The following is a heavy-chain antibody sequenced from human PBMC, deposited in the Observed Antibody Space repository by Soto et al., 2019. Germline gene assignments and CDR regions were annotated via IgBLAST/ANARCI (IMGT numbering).Heavy chain of an antibody. D-gene: IGHD6-25*01. V-gene: IGHV3-11*01. J-gene: IGHJ4*02. Sequence: QVQLVESGGGLVKPGGSLRLSCAASGFTFSDYYMTWIRQAPGKGLEWISYISSSGSTIHYADSVKGRFTISRDNARNSLYLQMNSLRADDPAVFYCARLAWQREHDYWGQGTLVTVSS. CDR2: ISSSGSTI. CDR3: ARLAWQREHDY. CDR1: GFTFSDYY.